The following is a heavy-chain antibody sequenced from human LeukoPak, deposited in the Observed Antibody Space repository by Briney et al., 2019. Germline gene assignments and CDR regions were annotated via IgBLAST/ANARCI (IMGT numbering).Heavy chain of an antibody. CDR2: INAGNGNT. CDR1: GYTFTSYA. J-gene: IGHJ4*02. Sequence: ASVKVSCKASGYTFTSYAMHWVRQAPGQGLEWMGWINAGNGNTKYSQKFQGRVTITRDTSASTAYMELSSLRSEDTAVYYCARVLLYDFWSGYRAEYFDYWGQGTLVTVSS. V-gene: IGHV1-3*01. D-gene: IGHD3-3*01. CDR3: ARVLLYDFWSGYRAEYFDY.